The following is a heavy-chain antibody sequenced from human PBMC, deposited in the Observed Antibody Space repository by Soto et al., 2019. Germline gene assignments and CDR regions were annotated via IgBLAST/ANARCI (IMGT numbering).Heavy chain of an antibody. Sequence: PGGSLRLSCAASGFTFSSYSMNWVRQAPGKGLEWVSSISSSSSYIYYADSVKGRFTISRDNAKNSLYLQMNSLRAEDTAVYYCARDRRIVRAEYFQHWGQGTLVTVSS. CDR2: ISSSSSYI. CDR1: GFTFSSYS. V-gene: IGHV3-21*01. CDR3: ARDRRIVRAEYFQH. J-gene: IGHJ1*01. D-gene: IGHD3-22*01.